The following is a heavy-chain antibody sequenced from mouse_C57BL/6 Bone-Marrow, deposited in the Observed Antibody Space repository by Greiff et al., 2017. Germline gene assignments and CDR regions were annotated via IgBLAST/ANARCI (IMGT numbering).Heavy chain of an antibody. CDR1: GYTFTGSW. CDR3: TTTVEPWFAY. V-gene: IGHV1-9*01. D-gene: IGHD1-1*01. CDR2: ILPGSGST. Sequence: VQLQESGAELMKPGASVTLSCKATGYTFTGSWIEWVKQRPGHGLEWIGEILPGSGSTNYNAKFNGKATFTADTSSNTADMQLSSLTTEDAAFYYCTTTVEPWFAYWGQGTLVTVSA. J-gene: IGHJ3*01.